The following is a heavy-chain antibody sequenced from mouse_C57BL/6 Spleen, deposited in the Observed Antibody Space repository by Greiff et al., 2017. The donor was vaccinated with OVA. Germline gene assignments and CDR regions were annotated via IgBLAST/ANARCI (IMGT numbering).Heavy chain of an antibody. J-gene: IGHJ4*01. CDR2: FYPGDGDT. V-gene: IGHV1-82*01. CDR3: ARWDSYYAMDY. CDR1: GYAFSSSW. Sequence: VQLQQSGPELVKPGASVKISCKASGYAFSSSWMNWVKQRPGKGLEWIGRFYPGDGDTNYNGKFKGQATLTADKSSSTAYMQLSSLTSEDAAVYCCARWDSYYAMDYWGQGTSVTVSA. D-gene: IGHD4-1*01.